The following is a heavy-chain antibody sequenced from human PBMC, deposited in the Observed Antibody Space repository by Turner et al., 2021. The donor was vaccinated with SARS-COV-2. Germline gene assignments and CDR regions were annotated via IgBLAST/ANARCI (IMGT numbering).Heavy chain of an antibody. Sequence: QVQLVQSGAEVKKPGTSAKVSCKASRGTFSSYAISWVLQAPGQGVEWMGGIIPIIGIANYEQKFQGRVTITADKSTSTAYMELSSLRSEDTAVYYCARAATRVRGVIRNSFYYYYGMDVWGQGTTVTVSS. D-gene: IGHD3-10*01. V-gene: IGHV1-69*10. CDR2: IIPIIGIA. J-gene: IGHJ6*02. CDR3: ARAATRVRGVIRNSFYYYYGMDV. CDR1: RGTFSSYA.